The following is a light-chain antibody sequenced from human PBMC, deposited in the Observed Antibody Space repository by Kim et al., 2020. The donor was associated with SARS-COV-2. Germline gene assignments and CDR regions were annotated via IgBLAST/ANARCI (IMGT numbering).Light chain of an antibody. CDR2: GAS. J-gene: IGKJ1*01. V-gene: IGKV1D-12*01. Sequence: DIQMTQSPSSVSASVGDRVTITCRASQDIGTFLGWYQQKVGKAPKLLIYGASNLQSGIPSTFIGSGSGTNFSLTFSSLQPENSATYFCQQVSSFPPTFGQGTKVDIK. CDR1: QDIGTF. CDR3: QQVSSFPPT.